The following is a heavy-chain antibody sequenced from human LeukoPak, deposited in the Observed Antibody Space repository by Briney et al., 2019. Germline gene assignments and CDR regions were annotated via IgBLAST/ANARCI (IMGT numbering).Heavy chain of an antibody. Sequence: SETLSLTCTVSGGSISSYYWSWIRQPPGKGLEWIGYINYSGSTNYNPSLKSRVTMSVDTSKNQFSLKLSSVTAADTAMYYCAREGRKDYVYFDHWGQGSLVTVSS. J-gene: IGHJ4*02. D-gene: IGHD4-17*01. V-gene: IGHV4-59*01. CDR1: GGSISSYY. CDR2: INYSGST. CDR3: AREGRKDYVYFDH.